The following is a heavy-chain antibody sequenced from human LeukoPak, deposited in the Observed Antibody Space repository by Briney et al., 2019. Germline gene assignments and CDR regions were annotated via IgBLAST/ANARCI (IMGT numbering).Heavy chain of an antibody. CDR2: INPSGGST. CDR1: GYTFTGYY. Sequence: ASVKVSCKASGYTFTGYYMHWVRQAPGQGLEWMGIINPSGGSTSYAQKFQGRVTMTRDMSTSTVYMELSSLRSEDAAVYYCARSTTGYNWFDPWGQGTLVTVSS. CDR3: ARSTTGYNWFDP. V-gene: IGHV1-46*01. J-gene: IGHJ5*02. D-gene: IGHD4-17*01.